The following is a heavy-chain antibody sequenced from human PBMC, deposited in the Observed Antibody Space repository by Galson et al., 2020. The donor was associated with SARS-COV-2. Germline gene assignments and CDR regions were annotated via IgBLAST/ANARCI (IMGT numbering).Heavy chain of an antibody. V-gene: IGHV1-69*13. CDR1: AGTFSSYA. CDR2: IIPIFGTA. Sequence: SVKVSCKASAGTFSSYAISWVRQAPGQGLEWMGGIIPIFGTANYAQKFQGRVTITADESTSTAYMELSSLRSEDTAVYYCARSQDPIVATNRRPQRVFSDAFDIWGQGTRVTVSS. D-gene: IGHD5-12*01. J-gene: IGHJ3*02. CDR3: ARSQDPIVATNRRPQRVFSDAFDI.